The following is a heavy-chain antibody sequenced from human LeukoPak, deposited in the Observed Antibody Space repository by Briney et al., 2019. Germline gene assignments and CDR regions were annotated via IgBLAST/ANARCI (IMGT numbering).Heavy chain of an antibody. CDR2: INLRGST. V-gene: IGHV4-34*01. J-gene: IGHJ4*02. Sequence: SETLSLTCAVYGGSFNDYYWNWIRQPPGKGLEWIGEINLRGSTTYNPSLKSRVTISVDTSKNQFSLKLSSVTAADTAVYYCARSMATITKYYFDYWGQGTLVTVSS. CDR1: GGSFNDYY. CDR3: ARSMATITKYYFDY. D-gene: IGHD5-24*01.